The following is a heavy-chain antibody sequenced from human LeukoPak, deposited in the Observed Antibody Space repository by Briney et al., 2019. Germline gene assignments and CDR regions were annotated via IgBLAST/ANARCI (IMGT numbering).Heavy chain of an antibody. Sequence: GGSLRLPCTASGFTFGDYAMGWVRQAPGKGLEWIGFIRSKTYGETTEYAASVKGRFTFSRDDSKSIAYLQMNSLNIEDTAVYYCTRGDGSGICWGQGTLVTVSS. CDR1: GFTFGDYA. CDR2: IRSKTYGETT. V-gene: IGHV3-49*04. J-gene: IGHJ4*02. CDR3: TRGDGSGIC. D-gene: IGHD3-22*01.